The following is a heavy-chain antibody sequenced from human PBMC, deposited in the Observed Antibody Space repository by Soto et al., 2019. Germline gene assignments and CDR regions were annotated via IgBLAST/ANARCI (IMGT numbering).Heavy chain of an antibody. V-gene: IGHV3-7*04. CDR2: VSRDRIEK. Sequence: GGSLRLSCAASGFTFVGSWMNWVRQAPGQGLEWVASVSRDRIEKYHADSVKGRFTVSRDNINNYLYLEMNSLRAEDTAVYFCARVLGGYYKVPPAMDVWGQGT. D-gene: IGHD1-26*01. CDR3: ARVLGGYYKVPPAMDV. J-gene: IGHJ6*02. CDR1: GFTFVGSW.